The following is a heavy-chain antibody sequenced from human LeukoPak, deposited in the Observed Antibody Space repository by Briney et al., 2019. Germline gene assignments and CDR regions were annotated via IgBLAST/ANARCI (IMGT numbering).Heavy chain of an antibody. CDR3: GRDPNGDYVGAFDF. CDR1: GFTFSNYA. V-gene: IGHV3-23*01. Sequence: PGESLRLSCAASGFTFSNYAMTWVRQAPGRGLEWVSSIRGRGDGATYADSVKGRFTMSRDNSKNTLYLQLNSLRAEDTAVYYCGRDPNGDYVGAFDFWGPGTLVTISS. D-gene: IGHD4-17*01. J-gene: IGHJ3*01. CDR2: IRGRGDGA.